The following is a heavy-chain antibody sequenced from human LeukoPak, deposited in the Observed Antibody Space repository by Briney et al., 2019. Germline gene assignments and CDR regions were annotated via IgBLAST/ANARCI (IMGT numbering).Heavy chain of an antibody. CDR1: GFTFRSYS. CDR2: IDPSSTYI. V-gene: IGHV3-21*01. CDR3: ALKMATSDDAFDI. D-gene: IGHD5-24*01. Sequence: PGGSLRLSCAASGFTFRSYSMNWVRQAPGKGLEWVSAIDPSSTYIYYADSVKGRFTISRDNAENSLYLQMNSLRVEDTAVYYCALKMATSDDAFDIWGQGTMVTVSS. J-gene: IGHJ3*02.